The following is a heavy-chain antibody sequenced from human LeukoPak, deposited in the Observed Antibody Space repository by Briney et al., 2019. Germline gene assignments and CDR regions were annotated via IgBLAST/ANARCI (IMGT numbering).Heavy chain of an antibody. J-gene: IGHJ4*02. CDR3: ARKRGGSYRFFDY. Sequence: ASETLSLTCTVSGGSISSSSYYWGWIRQPPGKGLEWIGSIYYSGSSYYNPSLKSRVTISVDTSKNQFSLKLSSVTAADTAVYYCARKRGGSYRFFDYWGQGTLVTVSS. CDR1: GGSISSSSYY. V-gene: IGHV4-39*07. D-gene: IGHD1-26*01. CDR2: IYYSGSS.